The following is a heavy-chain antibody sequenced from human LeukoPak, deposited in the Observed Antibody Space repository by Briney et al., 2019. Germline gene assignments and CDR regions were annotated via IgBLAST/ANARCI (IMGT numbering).Heavy chain of an antibody. J-gene: IGHJ6*03. D-gene: IGHD3-3*01. Sequence: SVKVSCKASGGTFSSYAISWVRQAPGQGLEWMGGIIPIFGTANSAQKFQGRVTITTDESTSTAYMELSSLRSEDTAVYYCARGPSGRFLEWLSSYYYYMDVWGKGTTVTVSS. CDR3: ARGPSGRFLEWLSSYYYYMDV. CDR1: GGTFSSYA. CDR2: IIPIFGTA. V-gene: IGHV1-69*05.